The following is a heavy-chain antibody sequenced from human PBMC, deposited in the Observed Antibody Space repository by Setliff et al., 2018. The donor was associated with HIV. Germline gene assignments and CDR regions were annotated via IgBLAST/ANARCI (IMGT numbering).Heavy chain of an antibody. CDR3: ATWAFLVNMDV. J-gene: IGHJ6*02. Sequence: PGGSLRLSCAASGFIFRYYAIHWVRQAPGKGLEYVSGIDSDGGTIYYADSVKGRFTISRDNSKNTLYLQMGSLRAEDMAVYYCATWAFLVNMDVWGQGTTVTVSS. V-gene: IGHV3-64*02. CDR1: GFIFRYYA. CDR2: IDSDGGTI. D-gene: IGHD1-26*01.